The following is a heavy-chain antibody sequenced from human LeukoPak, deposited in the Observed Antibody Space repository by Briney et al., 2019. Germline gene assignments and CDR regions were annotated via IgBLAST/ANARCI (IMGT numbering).Heavy chain of an antibody. J-gene: IGHJ4*02. Sequence: PGRSLRLSCAASGFTFRSYGMHWVRQAPGKELEWVTIISYDGGNKYYADSVKGRFTISRDNSKNTLYLQMNSLRAEDTAVYYCAKDRGYFESSGYYIFDYWGQGTLVTVSS. D-gene: IGHD3-22*01. CDR2: ISYDGGNK. CDR1: GFTFRSYG. CDR3: AKDRGYFESSGYYIFDY. V-gene: IGHV3-30*18.